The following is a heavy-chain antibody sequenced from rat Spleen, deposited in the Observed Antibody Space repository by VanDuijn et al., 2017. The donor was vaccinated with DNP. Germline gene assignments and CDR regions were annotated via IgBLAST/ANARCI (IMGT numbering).Heavy chain of an antibody. CDR2: ISSGGST. V-gene: IGHV2S12*01. D-gene: IGHD1-11*01. Sequence: QVQLKESGPGLVQPSQTLSLTCTVSGFSLTSYGVSWVRQPPGKGLEWIAAISSGGSTYYNSALKSRLSISRDTSKSQVFLKMNSLQTEDTALYYCTRDLNYGGYFDYWGQGVMVTVSS. J-gene: IGHJ2*01. CDR3: TRDLNYGGYFDY. CDR1: GFSLTSYG.